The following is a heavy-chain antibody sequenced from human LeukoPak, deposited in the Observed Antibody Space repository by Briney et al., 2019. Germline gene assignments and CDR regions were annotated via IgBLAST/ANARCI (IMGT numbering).Heavy chain of an antibody. Sequence: PSETLSLTCTVSGGSISSYYWSWIRQPPGKGLEWIGYSYYSGSTNYNPSLKSRVTISVDTSKNQFSLKLSSVTAADTAVYYCARAGGSGSYYNGFYYYYYMDVWGKGTTVTVSS. CDR3: ARAGGSGSYYNGFYYYYYMDV. V-gene: IGHV4-59*01. CDR1: GGSISSYY. D-gene: IGHD3-10*01. J-gene: IGHJ6*03. CDR2: SYYSGST.